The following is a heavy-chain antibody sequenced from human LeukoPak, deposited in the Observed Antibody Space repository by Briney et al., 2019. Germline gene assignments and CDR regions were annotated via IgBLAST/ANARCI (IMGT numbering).Heavy chain of an antibody. Sequence: PSETLSLTCAVYGGSFSGYYWSWIRQPPGKGLEWIGEINHSGSTNYNPSLKSRVTISVDTSKNQFSLKLSSVTAADTAVYYCARGITMIVVVIPAFRERWFDPWGQGTLVTVSS. D-gene: IGHD3-22*01. J-gene: IGHJ5*02. CDR3: ARGITMIVVVIPAFRERWFDP. CDR1: GGSFSGYY. CDR2: INHSGST. V-gene: IGHV4-34*01.